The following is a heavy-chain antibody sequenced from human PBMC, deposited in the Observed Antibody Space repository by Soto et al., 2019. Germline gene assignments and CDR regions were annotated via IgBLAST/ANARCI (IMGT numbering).Heavy chain of an antibody. CDR2: IYYSGST. V-gene: IGHV4-61*08. D-gene: IGHD6-13*01. CDR1: GGSISSGDYY. Sequence: SETLSLTCTVSGGSISSGDYYWSWIRQPPGKGLEWIGYIYYSGSTNYNPSLKSRVTISVDTSKNQFSLKLSSVTAADTAVYYCARARLHGSRRRWFDPWGQGTLVTVSS. J-gene: IGHJ5*02. CDR3: ARARLHGSRRRWFDP.